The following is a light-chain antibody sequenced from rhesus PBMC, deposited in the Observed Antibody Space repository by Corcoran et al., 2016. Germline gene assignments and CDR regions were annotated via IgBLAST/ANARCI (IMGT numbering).Light chain of an antibody. CDR3: QQHENSPWT. V-gene: IGKV1-69*01. J-gene: IGKJ1*01. CDR2: RAS. CDR1: QGISNW. Sequence: DIQVTPSPSSLSASVGDRVTIPGRASQGISNWLAGYQQKLGKAPKVLIYRASNLDTGVPSRYSVSGSGTDFTLTISSLQPEAFATYYVQQHENSPWTFGQGTKVEFK.